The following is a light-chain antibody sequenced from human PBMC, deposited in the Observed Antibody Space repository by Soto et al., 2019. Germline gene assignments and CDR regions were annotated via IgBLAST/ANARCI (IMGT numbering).Light chain of an antibody. Sequence: DLQMTQSPSSVSASVGDRVTITCRASQTLNNYLTWFQQKPGKAPMVRIYAASTLQSGVPSLFSGSGSGAEFTLTISSLQAEDVATCYCQQSFRPLLTFGGGTKVDIK. CDR2: AAS. J-gene: IGKJ4*01. V-gene: IGKV1-39*01. CDR1: QTLNNY. CDR3: QQSFRPLLT.